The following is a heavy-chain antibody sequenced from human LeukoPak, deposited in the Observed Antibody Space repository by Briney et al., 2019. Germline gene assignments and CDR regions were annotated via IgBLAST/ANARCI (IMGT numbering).Heavy chain of an antibody. J-gene: IGHJ6*03. Sequence: PSETLSLTRTVSGGSISSHFWSWIRQLPGKGLEWIGYIYNSGITNYNPSLKSRVTMSVDTSKNQFSLMLRSVSAADTAVYYCARDHLPAAAPGYYMDVWGKGTTVAVSS. V-gene: IGHV4-59*11. CDR1: GGSISSHF. CDR2: IYNSGIT. CDR3: ARDHLPAAAPGYYMDV. D-gene: IGHD6-13*01.